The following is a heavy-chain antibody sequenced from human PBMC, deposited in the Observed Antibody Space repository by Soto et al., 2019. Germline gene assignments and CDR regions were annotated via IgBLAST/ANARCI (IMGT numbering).Heavy chain of an antibody. CDR2: FSYRGST. J-gene: IGHJ6*02. CDR1: GDSISNYY. D-gene: IGHD1-26*01. V-gene: IGHV4-59*12. CDR3: ARVEATRYYGMDV. Sequence: PSETLSLTCTVSGDSISNYYWSWVRQPPGKGLEWIGYFSYRGSTNSNPSLKSRVTISVDTSKNQFSLKLSSVTAADTAVYYCARVEATRYYGMDVWGQGTTVTVSS.